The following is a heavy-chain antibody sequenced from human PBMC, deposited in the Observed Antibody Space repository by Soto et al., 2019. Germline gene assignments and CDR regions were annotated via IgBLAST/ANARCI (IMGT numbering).Heavy chain of an antibody. CDR1: GGSITGYF. Sequence: AETLSLTCTVFGGSITGYFWSWNRQSPGKGLEWFGHIYYSGSTSYSPSLSSRVSLSVDTTTTLFSLYVHSVTAADTAVYYCARAGTTMVHFDYWGQGTLVTVSS. V-gene: IGHV4-59*01. CDR2: IYYSGST. D-gene: IGHD3-10*01. J-gene: IGHJ4*02. CDR3: ARAGTTMVHFDY.